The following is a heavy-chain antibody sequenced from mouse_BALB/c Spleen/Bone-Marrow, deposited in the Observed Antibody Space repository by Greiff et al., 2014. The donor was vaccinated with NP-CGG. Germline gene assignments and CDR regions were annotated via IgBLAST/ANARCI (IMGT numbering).Heavy chain of an antibody. CDR2: INPYNDGT. CDR3: ARRGYRYDGFAY. Sequence: EVKLMESGPELVKPGASVKMSCKASGYTFTSYVMHWVKQKPGQGLEWIGYINPYNDGTKYNEKLKGKATLTSDKSSSTAYMELSSLTSEDSAVYYCARRGYRYDGFAYWGQGTLVTVSA. J-gene: IGHJ3*01. CDR1: GYTFTSYV. D-gene: IGHD2-14*01. V-gene: IGHV1-14*01.